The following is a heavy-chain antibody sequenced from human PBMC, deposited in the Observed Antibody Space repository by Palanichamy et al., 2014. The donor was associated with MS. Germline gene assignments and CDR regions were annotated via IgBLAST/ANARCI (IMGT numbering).Heavy chain of an antibody. CDR2: IYYSGST. J-gene: IGHJ4*02. D-gene: IGHD3-22*01. CDR3: ARGYYDSSGYYQLFDY. Sequence: QLQLQESGPGLVKPSETLTLTCTVSGGSISSSSYYWGWIRQPPGKGLEWIGSIYYSGSTYYNPSLKSRVTISVDTSKNQFSLKLSPVTAADTAVYYCARGYYDSSGYYQLFDYWGQGTLVTVSS. V-gene: IGHV4-39*01. CDR1: GGSISSSSYY.